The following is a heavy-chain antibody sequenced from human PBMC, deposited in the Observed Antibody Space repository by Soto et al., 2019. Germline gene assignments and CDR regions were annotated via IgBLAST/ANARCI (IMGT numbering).Heavy chain of an antibody. D-gene: IGHD3-10*01. CDR1: GYTFTSYY. CDR2: INPSGGST. CDR3: ARDSRMVRVGLTMDV. Sequence: ASVKVSCKASGYTFTSYYMHWVRQAPGQGLEWMGIINPSGGSTSYAQKFQGRVTMTSDTSTSTVYMELSSLRSEDTAVYYCARDSRMVRVGLTMDVWGQGTTVTVSS. V-gene: IGHV1-46*01. J-gene: IGHJ6*02.